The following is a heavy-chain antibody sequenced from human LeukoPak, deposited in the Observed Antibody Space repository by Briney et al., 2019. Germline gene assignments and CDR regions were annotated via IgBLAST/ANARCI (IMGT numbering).Heavy chain of an antibody. Sequence: PSETLSLTCTVSGGSISSGDYYWSWIRQPPGKGLEWIGYIYYSGSTYYNPSLKSRVTIPVDTSKNQFSLKLSSVTAADTAVYYCARAPVTLPPLAFDIWGQGTMVTVSS. J-gene: IGHJ3*02. D-gene: IGHD2-21*02. CDR1: GGSISSGDYY. CDR2: IYYSGST. CDR3: ARAPVTLPPLAFDI. V-gene: IGHV4-30-4*01.